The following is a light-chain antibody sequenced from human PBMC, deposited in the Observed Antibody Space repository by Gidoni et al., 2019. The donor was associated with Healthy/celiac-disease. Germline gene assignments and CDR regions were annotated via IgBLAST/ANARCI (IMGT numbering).Light chain of an antibody. CDR3: GSNAGSSPYV. CDR2: EVR. CDR1: SSDVGSYNL. J-gene: IGLJ1*01. V-gene: IGLV2-23*02. Sequence: QSALTQPASVSGSPGQSITISCTGTSSDVGSYNLVSWYQQHPGKAPKLMIYEVRKRPSGVSNRFSGSKSGNTASLTISGLQAEDEADYYCGSNAGSSPYVFGTGTKVTVL.